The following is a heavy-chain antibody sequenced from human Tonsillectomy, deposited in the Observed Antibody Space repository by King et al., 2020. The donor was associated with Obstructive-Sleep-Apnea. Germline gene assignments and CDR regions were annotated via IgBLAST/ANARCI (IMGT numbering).Heavy chain of an antibody. J-gene: IGHJ4*02. Sequence: VQLVQSGAEVKKPGASVKVSCKASGYTFTTYTMHWGRQAPGQRLEWMGWINAGNVNTKYSQNFQGRVTITRDTSASIVYMELRSLRSEDTSVYYCARGGYDWEYWGQGTLVTVSS. CDR2: INAGNVNT. CDR1: GYTFTTYT. V-gene: IGHV1-3*01. D-gene: IGHD5-12*01. CDR3: ARGGYDWEY.